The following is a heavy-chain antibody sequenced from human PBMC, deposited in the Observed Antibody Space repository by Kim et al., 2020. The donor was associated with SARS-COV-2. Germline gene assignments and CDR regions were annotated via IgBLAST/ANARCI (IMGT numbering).Heavy chain of an antibody. CDR2: IIPIFGTA. D-gene: IGHD2-2*01. V-gene: IGHV1-69*13. CDR3: ARAPPHIVVVPAAMWAFDI. CDR1: GGTFSSYA. Sequence: SVKVSCKASGGTFSSYAISWVRQAPGQGLEWMGGIIPIFGTANYAQKFQGRVTITADESTSTAYMELRSLRSEDTAVYYCARAPPHIVVVPAAMWAFDIWGQGTMVTVSS. J-gene: IGHJ3*02.